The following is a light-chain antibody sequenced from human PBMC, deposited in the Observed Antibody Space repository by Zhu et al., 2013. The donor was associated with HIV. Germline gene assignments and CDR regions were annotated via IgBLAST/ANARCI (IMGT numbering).Light chain of an antibody. CDR3: AAWDDSLNGXV. Sequence: QSVLTQPPSVSGAPGQRVTISCTGSGSNIGARYGVHWYQHLPGTAPKLLIYHDTNRPSGVPDRFSGSKSGNMASLTVSGLQAEDEADYYCAAWDDSLNGXVFGGGTQLTVL. CDR1: GSNIGARYG. CDR2: HDT. V-gene: IGLV1-40*01. J-gene: IGLJ7*01.